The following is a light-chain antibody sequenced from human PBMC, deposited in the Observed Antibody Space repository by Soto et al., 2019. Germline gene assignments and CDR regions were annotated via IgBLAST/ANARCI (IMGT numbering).Light chain of an antibody. V-gene: IGKV1-5*03. CDR2: KAS. J-gene: IGKJ1*01. Sequence: DIQMTQSPSTLSASVGDRVTITCRASQSISSWLAWYQQKPGKAPNLLIYKASSLESGVPSRFSGSGSGTEFTLTISSLQPDDFATYYYQQYNTYSTFGQGTKVDIK. CDR1: QSISSW. CDR3: QQYNTYST.